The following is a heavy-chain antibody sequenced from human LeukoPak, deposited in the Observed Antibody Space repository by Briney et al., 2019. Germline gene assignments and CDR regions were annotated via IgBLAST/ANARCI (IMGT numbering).Heavy chain of an antibody. CDR2: FYHSGST. CDR1: GGFNTHYY. Sequence: SETLSLTCSVSGGFNTHYYWSWIRQPPGKGLEWIGYFYHSGSTNYNPSLKSLVTISVDTSKNHFSLKLSSVTAADTAVYYCARGQWLPVFDFWGQGTLVTVSS. J-gene: IGHJ4*02. CDR3: ARGQWLPVFDF. D-gene: IGHD3-22*01. V-gene: IGHV4-59*01.